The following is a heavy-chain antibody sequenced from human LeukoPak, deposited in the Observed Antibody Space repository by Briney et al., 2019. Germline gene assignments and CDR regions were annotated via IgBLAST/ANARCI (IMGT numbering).Heavy chain of an antibody. D-gene: IGHD2-21*02. CDR1: GGSISSYY. Sequence: SETLSLTCTVSGGSISSYYWSWIRQPAGKGLEWIGRIYTSGSTNYNPSLKSRVTMSVDTSKNQFSLKLSSVTAADTAVYYCARDPPYCGGDCYYYFDYWGQGTLVTVSS. J-gene: IGHJ4*02. CDR2: IYTSGST. CDR3: ARDPPYCGGDCYYYFDY. V-gene: IGHV4-4*07.